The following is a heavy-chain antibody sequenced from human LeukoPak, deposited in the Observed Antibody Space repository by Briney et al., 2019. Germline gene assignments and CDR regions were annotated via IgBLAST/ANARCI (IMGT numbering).Heavy chain of an antibody. J-gene: IGHJ4*02. D-gene: IGHD2-2*01. CDR1: GFTFSTYG. Sequence: GGSLRLSCAASGFTFSTYGMHWVRQAPCKGLEWVARIWYDGSNKYYADSVKGRFTISRDNSKNTLYLQMNSLRAEDTAVYYCARDQGCTSTNCYSLFFHYWGQGTLVTVSS. V-gene: IGHV3-33*01. CDR3: ARDQGCTSTNCYSLFFHY. CDR2: IWYDGSNK.